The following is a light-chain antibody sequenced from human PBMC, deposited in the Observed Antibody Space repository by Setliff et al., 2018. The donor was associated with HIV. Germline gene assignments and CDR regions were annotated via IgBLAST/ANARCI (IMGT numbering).Light chain of an antibody. CDR2: EVS. V-gene: IGLV2-18*02. CDR1: SSDVGSSNR. J-gene: IGLJ1*01. Sequence: QSALAQPPSVSGSPGQSVTISCTGTSSDVGSSNRVSWYQQPPGTVPRLMIYEVSSRPSGVPDRFSGSKSGNTASLTISGLQAEDEADYYCSSRTSSSTPYVFETGTKVTVL. CDR3: SSRTSSSTPYV.